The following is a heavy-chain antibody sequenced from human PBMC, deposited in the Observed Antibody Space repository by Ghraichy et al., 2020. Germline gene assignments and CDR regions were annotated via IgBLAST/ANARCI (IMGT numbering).Heavy chain of an antibody. CDR1: GYTFTSYY. Sequence: ASVKVSCKASGYTFTSYYMHWVRQAPGQGLEWMGIINPSGGSTSYAQKFQGRVTMTRDTSTSTVYMELSSLRSEDTAVYYCARGSYYDILTGYHPQGNDAFDIWGQGTMVTVSS. CDR2: INPSGGST. J-gene: IGHJ3*02. CDR3: ARGSYYDILTGYHPQGNDAFDI. D-gene: IGHD3-9*01. V-gene: IGHV1-46*01.